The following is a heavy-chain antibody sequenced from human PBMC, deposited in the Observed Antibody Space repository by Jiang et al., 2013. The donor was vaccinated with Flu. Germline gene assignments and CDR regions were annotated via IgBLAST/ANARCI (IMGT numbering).Heavy chain of an antibody. CDR2: IYYSGST. CDR1: GGSISSSSYY. CDR3: ARHGGYCSSTSCYSDAFDI. V-gene: IGHV4-39*01. J-gene: IGHJ3*02. D-gene: IGHD2-2*01. Sequence: LLKPSETLSLTCTVSGGSISSSSYYWGWIRQPPGKGLEWIGSIYYSGSTYYNPSLKSRVTISVDTSKNQFSLKLSSVTAADTAVYYCARHGGYCSSTSCYSDAFDIWGQRDNGHRLF.